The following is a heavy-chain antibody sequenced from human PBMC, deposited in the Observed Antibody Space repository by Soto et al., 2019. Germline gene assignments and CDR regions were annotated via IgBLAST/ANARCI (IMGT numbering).Heavy chain of an antibody. Sequence: EVQLLESGGGLVQPGGSLRLSCAASGFTFSDYAMNWVLQAPGKGLEWVSGISGSDRSTYYADSVKGRFTLSRDSSKNTLYLQMTSLRAEDTAVFYCAKDGARLQLYWFHSWGPGTLVTVSS. CDR1: GFTFSDYA. D-gene: IGHD6-25*01. CDR3: AKDGARLQLYWFHS. V-gene: IGHV3-23*01. CDR2: ISGSDRST. J-gene: IGHJ5*01.